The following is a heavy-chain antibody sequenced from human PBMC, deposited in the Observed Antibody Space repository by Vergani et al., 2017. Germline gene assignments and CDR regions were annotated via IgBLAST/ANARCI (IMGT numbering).Heavy chain of an antibody. CDR1: GGPFSGYY. CDR2: INHSGST. J-gene: IGHJ6*03. Sequence: QVQLQQWGAGLLKPSETLYLTFAVYGGPFSGYYWSWIRQPPGKGLGWIGEINHSGSTNYNPSLKSRVTISVDTSKNQFSLKLSSVTAADTAVYYCARGRDGYGTYYCYYYYMDVWGKG. V-gene: IGHV4-34*01. D-gene: IGHD5-24*01. CDR3: ARGRDGYGTYYCYYYYMDV.